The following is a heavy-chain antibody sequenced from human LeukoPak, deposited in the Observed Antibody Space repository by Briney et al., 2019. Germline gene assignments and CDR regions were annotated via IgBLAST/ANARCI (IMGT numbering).Heavy chain of an antibody. V-gene: IGHV1-46*01. CDR2: INPSGGST. CDR1: GYTFTNYY. CDR3: ARGPATATAWPFDY. J-gene: IGHJ4*02. Sequence: ASVKVSCKASGYTFTNYYMHWVRRAPGQGLEWMGIINPSGGSTRSAQNFQDRVTMTRGTSTGTVYMELSSLRSEDTAVYYCARGPATATAWPFDYWGQGTLVTVSS. D-gene: IGHD6-13*01.